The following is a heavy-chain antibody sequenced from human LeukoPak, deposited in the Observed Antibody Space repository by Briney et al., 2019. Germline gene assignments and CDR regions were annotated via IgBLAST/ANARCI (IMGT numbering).Heavy chain of an antibody. CDR3: ARGATDQDWFDP. CDR2: IYTSGST. V-gene: IGHV4-61*02. J-gene: IGHJ5*02. Sequence: PSQTLSLTCTVSGGSISSGSYYWSWIRQPAGKRLEWIGRIYTSGSTNYNPSLKSRVTISVDTSKNQFSLKLSSVTAADTAVYYCARGATDQDWFDPWGQGTLVTVSS. CDR1: GGSISSGSYY.